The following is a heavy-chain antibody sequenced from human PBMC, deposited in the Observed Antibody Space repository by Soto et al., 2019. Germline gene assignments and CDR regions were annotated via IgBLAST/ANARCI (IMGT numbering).Heavy chain of an antibody. D-gene: IGHD6-13*01. J-gene: IGHJ6*02. Sequence: ASVKVSCKASGYTFTNSGIIWVRQAPGQGLEWMGWISTDNGNTNYAQHLQGWVTMTRDTSISTAYMELSRLRSDDTAVYYCARALYSSSSYYYYGVDVWGQGTTVTVS. V-gene: IGHV1-18*01. CDR3: ARALYSSSSYYYYGVDV. CDR1: GYTFTNSG. CDR2: ISTDNGNT.